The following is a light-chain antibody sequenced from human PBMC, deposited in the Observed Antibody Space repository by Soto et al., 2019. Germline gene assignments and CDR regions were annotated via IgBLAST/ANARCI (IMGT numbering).Light chain of an antibody. CDR1: SSNIGAGYD. V-gene: IGLV1-40*01. Sequence: QSVLTQPPSVSGAPGQRVTISCTGRSSNIGAGYDVHWYQQVPGTAPQLLIYGTTKRPSGVPDRFSGSKSGTSASLAITGLQAEDEADYYCQSYDGTLSGSYVFGIGTKLTVL. J-gene: IGLJ1*01. CDR2: GTT. CDR3: QSYDGTLSGSYV.